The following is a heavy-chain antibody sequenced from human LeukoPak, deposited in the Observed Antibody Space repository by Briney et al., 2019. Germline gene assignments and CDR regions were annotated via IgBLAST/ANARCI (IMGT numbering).Heavy chain of an antibody. D-gene: IGHD6-19*01. CDR3: ASRPIPVDIFDS. Sequence: TSETLSLTCAVYGGSFSGYYWSWIRQPPGKGLEWIGSIYYSGSTYYNPSLKSRVTISVDTSKNQLSLKLSSVTAADTAVYYCASRPIPVDIFDSWGQGTLVTVSS. CDR2: IYYSGST. J-gene: IGHJ4*02. CDR1: GGSFSGYY. V-gene: IGHV4-34*01.